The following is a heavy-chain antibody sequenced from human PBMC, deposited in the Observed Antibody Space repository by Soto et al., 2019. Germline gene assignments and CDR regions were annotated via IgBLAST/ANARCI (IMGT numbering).Heavy chain of an antibody. CDR3: ARDIDG. CDR1: RFTFSSYS. V-gene: IGHV3-48*01. D-gene: IGHD2-15*01. J-gene: IGHJ4*02. CDR2: ISSSSSTK. Sequence: GSTRLSCAASRFTFSSYSMNWVRKAPGKGLERVSYISSSSSTKFYADSVKGRFTISRDNARNSLYLQMNSLRAEETAVYYCARDIDGGGQGTLVTVSS.